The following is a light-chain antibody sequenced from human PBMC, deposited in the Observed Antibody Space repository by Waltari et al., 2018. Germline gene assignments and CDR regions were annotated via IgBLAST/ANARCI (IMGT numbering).Light chain of an antibody. CDR2: NNN. CDR3: AAWDDSLNGWV. J-gene: IGLJ3*02. V-gene: IGLV1-44*01. CDR1: TSSIGSNV. Sequence: QSLLTQPPSASGTPGQRVTIPCSGSTSSIGSNVVNWYQQLPRTAPQLLIFNNNQRPSGVPDRFSGSKSGTSASLAISGLQSEDEADYYCAAWDDSLNGWVFGGGTK.